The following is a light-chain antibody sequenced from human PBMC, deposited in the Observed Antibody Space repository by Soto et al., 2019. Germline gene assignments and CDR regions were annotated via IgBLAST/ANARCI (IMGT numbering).Light chain of an antibody. Sequence: EVVLTQSPATLSVSPGEGATLSCKASQSVDSRLAWYQQKPGQAPSLLIEGASSRGTDIPARFSGSGSGTEFTLTIASLQSEDFAVYYCQQYSKWPLAFVGGTRVEIK. CDR1: QSVDSR. V-gene: IGKV3-15*01. CDR3: QQYSKWPLA. CDR2: GAS. J-gene: IGKJ4*01.